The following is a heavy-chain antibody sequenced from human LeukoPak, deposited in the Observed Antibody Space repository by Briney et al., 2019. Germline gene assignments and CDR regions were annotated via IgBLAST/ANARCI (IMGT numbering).Heavy chain of an antibody. J-gene: IGHJ6*02. Sequence: GESLQISCKGSGYSFTRYWIGRVRPMPGKGLEWMGIIYLGDSHTRYSTSFQGQVTISADKSITTAYLQWSSLKASDTAMYYCAISPVRHRTMDVWGQGTTVTVSS. CDR2: IYLGDSHT. CDR3: AISPVRHRTMDV. D-gene: IGHD1-14*01. CDR1: GYSFTRYW. V-gene: IGHV5-51*01.